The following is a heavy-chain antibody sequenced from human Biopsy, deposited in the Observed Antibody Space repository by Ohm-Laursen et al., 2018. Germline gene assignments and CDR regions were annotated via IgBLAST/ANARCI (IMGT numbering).Heavy chain of an antibody. CDR1: GGSFSGYD. V-gene: IGHV4-34*01. CDR3: ARGPYGDNAGAFDV. Sequence: SDTLSLTWAVDGGSFSGYDWTWIRQPPGKGLEWVGEFSHTGTTIYNPSLKSRLTISVDKSKNHFSLRLTSVTAADTATSFCARGPYGDNAGAFDVWGQGTVVTVSS. J-gene: IGHJ3*01. D-gene: IGHD4/OR15-4a*01. CDR2: FSHTGTT.